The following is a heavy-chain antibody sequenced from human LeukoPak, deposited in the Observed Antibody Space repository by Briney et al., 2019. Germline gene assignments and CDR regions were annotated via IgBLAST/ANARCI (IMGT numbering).Heavy chain of an antibody. CDR2: IRYDGSNK. D-gene: IGHD1-26*01. V-gene: IGHV3-30*02. CDR3: AKLWELRSYYYYYMDV. Sequence: PGGSLRLSCAASGFTFSSYGMHWVRQAPGKGLEWVAFIRYDGSNKYYADSVKGRFTISRDNSKNTLYLQMNSLRAEDTAVYYCAKLWELRSYYYYYMDVWGKGTTVTISS. CDR1: GFTFSSYG. J-gene: IGHJ6*03.